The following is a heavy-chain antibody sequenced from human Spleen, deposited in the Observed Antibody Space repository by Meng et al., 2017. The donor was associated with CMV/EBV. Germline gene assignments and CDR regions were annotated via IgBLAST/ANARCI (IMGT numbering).Heavy chain of an antibody. CDR1: GFTFDDHG. CDR2: INWNDGST. V-gene: IGHV3-20*04. D-gene: IGHD3-3*01. J-gene: IGHJ6*02. CDR3: ARGSYDFWSGYYQVYGMDV. Sequence: GGSLRLSCATSGFTFDDHGMVWVRQAPGKGLEWVAGINWNDGSTAYGDSVQGRFTISRDNAKNTLYLQMNSLRAEDTAVYYCARGSYDFWSGYYQVYGMDVWGQGTTVTVSS.